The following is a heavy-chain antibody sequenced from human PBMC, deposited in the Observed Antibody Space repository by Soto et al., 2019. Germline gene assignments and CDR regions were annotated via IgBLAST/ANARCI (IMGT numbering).Heavy chain of an antibody. CDR3: ASGIQLWLRRINSGYAG. CDR1: GGTFSTYA. CDR2: IIPMFGTA. J-gene: IGHJ4*02. V-gene: IGHV1-69*05. D-gene: IGHD5-18*01. Sequence: QVQLVQSGAEVKKPESSVKVSCKAPGGTFSTYAISWVRQAPGQGLEWMGGIIPMFGTANYAQRFQDRVTITTHESTNTVYMELSSLRSEDTAVYFCASGIQLWLRRINSGYAGWGQGTLVTVSS.